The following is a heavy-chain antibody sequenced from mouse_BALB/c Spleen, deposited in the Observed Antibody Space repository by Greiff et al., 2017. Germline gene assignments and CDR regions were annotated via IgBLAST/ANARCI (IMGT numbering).Heavy chain of an antibody. Sequence: VQRVESGPGLVAPSQSLSITCTVSGFSLTSYGVHWVRQPPGKGLEWLGVIWAGGSTNYNSALMSRLSISKDNSKSQVFLKMNSLQTDDTAMYYCARESPTTFAYWGQGTLVTVSA. J-gene: IGHJ3*01. CDR2: IWAGGST. CDR1: GFSLTSYG. CDR3: ARESPTTFAY. V-gene: IGHV2-9*02. D-gene: IGHD2-12*01.